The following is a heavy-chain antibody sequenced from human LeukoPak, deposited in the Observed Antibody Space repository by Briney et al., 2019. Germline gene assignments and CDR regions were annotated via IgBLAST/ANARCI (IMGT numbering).Heavy chain of an antibody. V-gene: IGHV1-18*01. D-gene: IGHD1-7*01. CDR1: GYTFTDYD. CDR2: ISAYNGHT. CDR3: ARRGLGTTQRYFEY. J-gene: IGHJ4*02. Sequence: GASVKVSCKASGYTFTDYDITWVRQAPGQGLEWMGWISAYNGHTNYAQKLQGRITVTTDTSTSTSYMELRSLRSDGTAVYYCARRGLGTTQRYFEYWGQGTLVIVSP.